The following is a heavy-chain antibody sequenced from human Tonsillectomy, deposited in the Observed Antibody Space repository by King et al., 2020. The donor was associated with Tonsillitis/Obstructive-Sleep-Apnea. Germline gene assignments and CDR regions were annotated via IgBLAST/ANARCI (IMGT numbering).Heavy chain of an antibody. CDR1: GFTVSSNY. Sequence: VQLVESGGGLIQPGGSLRLSCAASGFTVSSNYMSWVRQAPGKGLEWVSVIYSGGSTYYADSVKGRFTISRDNSKNTLYLQMNSLRAEDTAVYYCARGLDGSLEWLWSGKEHLGWFDPWGQGTLVTVSS. V-gene: IGHV3-53*01. CDR3: ARGLDGSLEWLWSGKEHLGWFDP. D-gene: IGHD3-3*01. J-gene: IGHJ5*02. CDR2: IYSGGST.